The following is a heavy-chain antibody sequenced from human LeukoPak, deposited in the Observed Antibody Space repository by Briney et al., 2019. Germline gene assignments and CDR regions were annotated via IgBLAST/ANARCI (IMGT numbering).Heavy chain of an antibody. CDR3: AREYCGGDCFGRYYFDY. Sequence: SVKVSCMASGGTFSSYAISWVRQAPGQGLEWMGGIIPIFGTANYAQKFQGRVTITADESTSTAYMELSSLRSEDTAVYYCAREYCGGDCFGRYYFDYWGQGTLVTVSS. J-gene: IGHJ4*02. CDR2: IIPIFGTA. CDR1: GGTFSSYA. D-gene: IGHD2-21*02. V-gene: IGHV1-69*13.